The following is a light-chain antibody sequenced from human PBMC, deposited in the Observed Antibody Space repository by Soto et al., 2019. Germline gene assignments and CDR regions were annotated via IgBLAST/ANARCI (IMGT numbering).Light chain of an antibody. CDR2: GAS. Sequence: EIVLTQSPGTLSLSPGERATLSCRASQSVTSSYLAWYQQKPGQAPRLLIYGASSRATGIPDRFSGSGSGTDFTLTISRLDPQHFAMYYCHQYGISPLTFGGGTKVEIK. V-gene: IGKV3-20*01. J-gene: IGKJ4*01. CDR3: HQYGISPLT. CDR1: QSVTSSY.